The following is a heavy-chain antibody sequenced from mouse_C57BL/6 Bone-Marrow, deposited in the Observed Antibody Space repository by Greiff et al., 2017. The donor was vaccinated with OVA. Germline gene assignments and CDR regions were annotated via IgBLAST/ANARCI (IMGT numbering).Heavy chain of an antibody. CDR3: ARLEAMYY. V-gene: IGHV5-12*01. J-gene: IGHJ4*01. CDR1: GFTFSDFY. Sequence: EVKLVESGGGLVQPGGSLKLSCAASGFTFSDFYMYWIRQTPEKRLEWVAYISNGGGSTYYPDTVKGRFTISRDNAKNTLYLQMSRLKSEDTAMYYCARLEAMYYWGQGTSVTVSS. CDR2: ISNGGGST.